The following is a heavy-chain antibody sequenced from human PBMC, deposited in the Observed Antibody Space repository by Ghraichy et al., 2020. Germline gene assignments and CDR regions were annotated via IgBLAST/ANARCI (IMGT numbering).Heavy chain of an antibody. J-gene: IGHJ6*03. Sequence: SETLSLTCAVYGGSFSGYYWSWIRQPPGKGLEWIGEINHSGSTNYNPSLKSRVTISVDTSKNQFSLKLSSVTAADTAVYYCARDRGQLAGYTGGYYYYMDVWGKGTTVTVSS. CDR2: INHSGST. CDR3: ARDRGQLAGYTGGYYYYMDV. V-gene: IGHV4-34*01. D-gene: IGHD5-24*01. CDR1: GGSFSGYY.